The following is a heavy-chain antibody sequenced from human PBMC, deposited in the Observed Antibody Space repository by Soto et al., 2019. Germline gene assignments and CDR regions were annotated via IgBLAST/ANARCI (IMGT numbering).Heavy chain of an antibody. D-gene: IGHD2-15*01. CDR2: ISGSGGST. V-gene: IGHV3-23*01. J-gene: IGHJ4*02. CDR1: GFTFSSCA. Sequence: GGSLRLSCAASGFTFSSCAMSWVRQAPGKGLEWVSAISGSGGSTYYAGSVKGRFTISRDNSKNTLYLQMNSLRAEDTAVYYCAKDRIKLVVVDGVDDYWGQGTLVTVSS. CDR3: AKDRIKLVVVDGVDDY.